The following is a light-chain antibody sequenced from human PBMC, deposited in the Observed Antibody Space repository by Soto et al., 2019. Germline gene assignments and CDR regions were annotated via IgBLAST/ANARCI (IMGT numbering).Light chain of an antibody. Sequence: EIVLTQSPGTVSLSPGDRATLSCRASQSISSGHLAWYQKKPGQAPRLVIFGATGRPTGIPDRFSGTESGTDFTLTISRLEPEDFAVYYCQYYSSSPPFGGGTRVE. CDR3: QYYSSSPP. J-gene: IGKJ4*01. CDR1: QSISSGH. CDR2: GAT. V-gene: IGKV3-20*01.